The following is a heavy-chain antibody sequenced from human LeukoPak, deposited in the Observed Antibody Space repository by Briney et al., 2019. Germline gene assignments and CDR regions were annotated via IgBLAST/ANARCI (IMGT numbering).Heavy chain of an antibody. J-gene: IGHJ5*02. CDR1: GGSISSYY. D-gene: IGHD4-17*01. V-gene: IGHV4-59*01. CDR2: IYYSGST. Sequence: SETPSHTCTVSGGSISSYYWSWIRQPPGKGLEWIGYIYYSGSTNYNPSLKSRVTISVDTSKNQFSLKLSSVTAADTAVYYCARSPDYGDYGANWFDPWGQGTLVTVSS. CDR3: ARSPDYGDYGANWFDP.